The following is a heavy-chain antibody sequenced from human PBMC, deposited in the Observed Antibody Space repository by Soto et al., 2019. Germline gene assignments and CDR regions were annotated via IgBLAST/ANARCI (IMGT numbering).Heavy chain of an antibody. CDR1: GGSFSGYY. CDR2: INHSGST. J-gene: IGHJ6*02. V-gene: IGHV4-34*01. D-gene: IGHD6-6*01. Sequence: PSETLSLTCAVYGGSFSGYYWSRIRQPPGKGLEWIGEINHSGSTNYNPSLKSRVNISVDTSKNQFSLKLSSVTAADTAVYYCARVAGGAARPLYYGMDVWGQGTTVTVSS. CDR3: ARVAGGAARPLYYGMDV.